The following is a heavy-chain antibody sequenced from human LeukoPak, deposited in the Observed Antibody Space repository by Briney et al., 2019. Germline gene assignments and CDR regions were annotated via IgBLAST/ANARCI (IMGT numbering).Heavy chain of an antibody. CDR1: GFTFSSYA. Sequence: GGSLRLSCAASGFTFSSYAMSWVRQAPGKGLEWVSAISGSGGSTYYADSVKGRFTISRDNSKNTLYLQMNSLRAEDTAVYCCAMGEYSSSPFDYWGQGTLVTVSS. V-gene: IGHV3-23*01. CDR2: ISGSGGST. J-gene: IGHJ4*02. CDR3: AMGEYSSSPFDY. D-gene: IGHD6-13*01.